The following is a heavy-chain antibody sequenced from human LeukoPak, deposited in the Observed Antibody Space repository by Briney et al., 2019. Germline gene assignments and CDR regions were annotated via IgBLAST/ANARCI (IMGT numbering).Heavy chain of an antibody. CDR1: GFTFTNYA. V-gene: IGHV3-23*01. CDR2: ISASGVMT. Sequence: PGGSLRLSCAPSGFTFTNYAMTSVRQAPGKGLEWVSSISASGVMTYYADSVKGRFTVSRDNSKNSLYLQMSSLTAADTAVYYCAKDRSIGTYYTFDHWGQGTLVTVSS. J-gene: IGHJ4*02. CDR3: AKDRSIGTYYTFDH. D-gene: IGHD1-26*01.